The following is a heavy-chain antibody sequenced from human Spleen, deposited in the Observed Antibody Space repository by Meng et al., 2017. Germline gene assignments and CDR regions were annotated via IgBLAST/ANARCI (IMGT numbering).Heavy chain of an antibody. J-gene: IGHJ4*02. Sequence: QVQLPESGPGLVKPSETLSLTCTVSGGSISSGDYYWSWIRQPPGKGLEWIGYIYYSGSTYYNPSLKSRVTISVDTSKNQFSLKLSSVTAADTAVYYCARDYGDYWSTLDYWGQGTLVTVSS. D-gene: IGHD4-17*01. CDR3: ARDYGDYWSTLDY. CDR1: GGSISSGDYY. V-gene: IGHV4-30-4*01. CDR2: IYYSGST.